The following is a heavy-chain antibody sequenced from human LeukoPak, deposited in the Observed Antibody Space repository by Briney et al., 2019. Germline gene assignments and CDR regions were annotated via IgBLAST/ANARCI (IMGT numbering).Heavy chain of an antibody. J-gene: IGHJ4*02. CDR2: VIRDGSFT. V-gene: IGHV3-74*01. Sequence: GGPLRLSCAVSGFTFRSYWMHWVRQAPGKGLEWVSRVIRDGSFTNYADSVKGRFTISRDNAKNTLYLQMSSLRAEDTAVYFCVRDGDDFNFDYWGQGSLVTVSS. CDR3: VRDGDDFNFDY. CDR1: GFTFRSYW. D-gene: IGHD5-24*01.